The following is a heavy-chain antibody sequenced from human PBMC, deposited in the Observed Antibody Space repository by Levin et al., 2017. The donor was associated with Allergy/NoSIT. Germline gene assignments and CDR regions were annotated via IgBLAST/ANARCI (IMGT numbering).Heavy chain of an antibody. J-gene: IGHJ4*02. CDR3: ARGVGNLGY. Sequence: PGESLKISCAASGFTFSSYEMNWVRQVPGKGLEWISHISSSGGTRHYADSVKGRFIISRDNAKNSLFLRMNSLRADDSAVYYCARGVGNLGYWGQGTLVTVSS. D-gene: IGHD3-16*01. CDR1: GFTFSSYE. V-gene: IGHV3-48*03. CDR2: ISSSGGTR.